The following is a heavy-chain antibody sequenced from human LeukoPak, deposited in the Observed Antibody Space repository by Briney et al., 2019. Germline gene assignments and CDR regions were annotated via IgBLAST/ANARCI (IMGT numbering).Heavy chain of an antibody. Sequence: SETLSLTCAVYGGSFSNYYWSWIRQPLGKGLEWIGEINHSENTDYNPSLKSRVTISVDTSKNQLSLKLSSVTAADTAVYYCARHLRWRTSFSPFDYWGQGTLVTVSS. D-gene: IGHD3/OR15-3a*01. CDR3: ARHLRWRTSFSPFDY. CDR2: INHSENT. J-gene: IGHJ4*02. CDR1: GGSFSNYY. V-gene: IGHV4-34*01.